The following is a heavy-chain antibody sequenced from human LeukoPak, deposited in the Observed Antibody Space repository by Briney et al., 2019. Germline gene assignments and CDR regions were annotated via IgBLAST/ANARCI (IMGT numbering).Heavy chain of an antibody. CDR3: ARHVHSGYEIDY. CDR1: GGSISSYY. V-gene: IGHV4-59*08. CDR2: IYYSGST. Sequence: PSETLSLTCTVSGGSISSYYWSWIRQPPGKGLEWIGYIYYSGSTNYNPSLKSRVTISVDTSKNQFSLKLSSVTAADTAVYYCARHVHSGYEIDYWGQGTLVTVSS. D-gene: IGHD5-12*01. J-gene: IGHJ4*02.